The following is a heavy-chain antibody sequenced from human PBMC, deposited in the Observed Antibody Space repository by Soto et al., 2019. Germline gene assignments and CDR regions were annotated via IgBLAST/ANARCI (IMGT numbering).Heavy chain of an antibody. J-gene: IGHJ6*02. V-gene: IGHV1-18*01. CDR3: ARSGWNSPYYSHGLDV. D-gene: IGHD6-19*01. Sequence: QVDLVQSGAEVKKPGASVKVACKTSGYTFTAYGITWVRQAQGQGLELVGWISPYNGQTKYAEKFEGRVTMTTDLSTGTASMELRSLKFDDTAVYYCARSGWNSPYYSHGLDVWGQGTTVTVSS. CDR2: ISPYNGQT. CDR1: GYTFTAYG.